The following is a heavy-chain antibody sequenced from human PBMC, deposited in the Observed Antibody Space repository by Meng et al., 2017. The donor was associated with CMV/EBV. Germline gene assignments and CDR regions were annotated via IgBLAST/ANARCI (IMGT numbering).Heavy chain of an antibody. J-gene: IGHJ4*02. V-gene: IGHV4-59*01. D-gene: IGHD1-26*01. Sequence: GSLRLSCTVSGGSISSYYWSWIRRPPGKGLEWIGYIYYSGSTNYNPSLKSRVTISVDTSKNQFSLKLSSVTAADTAVYYCAREFIVGSGFDYWGQGTLVTVSS. CDR2: IYYSGST. CDR1: GGSISSYY. CDR3: AREFIVGSGFDY.